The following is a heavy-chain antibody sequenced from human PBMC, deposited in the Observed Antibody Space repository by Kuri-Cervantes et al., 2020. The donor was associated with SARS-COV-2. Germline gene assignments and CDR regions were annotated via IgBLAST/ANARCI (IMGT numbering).Heavy chain of an antibody. CDR1: GGSFSGSYS. D-gene: IGHD3-10*01. Sequence: LRLSCAVSGGSFSGSYSWSWIRQPPGKGLEWIGYIYHSGSTYYNPSLKSRVTISGDKSKNQFSLRLTSATAADTAVYYCASGSFGSNDFWGQGTLVTVSS. V-gene: IGHV4-30-2*01. CDR3: ASGSFGSNDF. J-gene: IGHJ4*02. CDR2: IYHSGST.